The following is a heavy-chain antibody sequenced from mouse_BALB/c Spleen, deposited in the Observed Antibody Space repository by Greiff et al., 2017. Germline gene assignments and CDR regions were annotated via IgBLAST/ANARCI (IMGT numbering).Heavy chain of an antibody. V-gene: IGHV5-12-2*01. CDR3: ARDNYSMDY. CDR1: GFTFSSYT. CDR2: ISNGGGST. Sequence: EVKLVESGGGLVQPGGSLKLSCAASGFTFSSYTMSWVRQTPEKRLEWVAYISNGGGSTYYPDTVKGRFTISRDNAKNTLYLQMSSLKSEDTAMYYCARDNYSMDYWGQGTSVTVSS. J-gene: IGHJ4*01.